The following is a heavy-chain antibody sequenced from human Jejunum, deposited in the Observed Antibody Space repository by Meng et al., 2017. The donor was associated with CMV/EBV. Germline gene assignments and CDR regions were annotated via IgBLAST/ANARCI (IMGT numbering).Heavy chain of an antibody. Sequence: EVQLLESGGGLVQPXGSLRLSCAASGFTFNIYALTWVRQAPGKGLEWVSRISASGYSTYYADSVQGRFTISRDNSKNTVYLQMNSLRAEDTAVYYCAKDPYGSGSYPPDYWGQGTLVTVAS. D-gene: IGHD3-10*01. CDR3: AKDPYGSGSYPPDY. J-gene: IGHJ4*02. CDR1: GFTFNIYA. V-gene: IGHV3-23*01. CDR2: ISASGYST.